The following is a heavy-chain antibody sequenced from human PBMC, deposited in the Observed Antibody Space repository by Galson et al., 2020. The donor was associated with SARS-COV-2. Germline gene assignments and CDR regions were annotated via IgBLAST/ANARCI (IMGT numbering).Heavy chain of an antibody. D-gene: IGHD4-17*01. V-gene: IGHV1-8*01. Sequence: ASVKVSCKASGYTFTNYEINWVRQAPGQGLEWMGWMNPNSGNTGYAQKFQGRVTMTRTTSISTAYMEPNSLTSENTAVYYCARSYDDFATWFDPWGQGTLVTVSS. CDR2: MNPNSGNT. J-gene: IGHJ5*02. CDR1: GYTFTNYE. CDR3: ARSYDDFATWFDP.